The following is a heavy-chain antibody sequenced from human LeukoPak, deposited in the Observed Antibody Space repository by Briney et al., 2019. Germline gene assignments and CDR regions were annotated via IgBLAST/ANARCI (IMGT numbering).Heavy chain of an antibody. Sequence: GGSLRLSCAASGFTFSSYWMTWVRQAPGKGLEWVANIKQDGGEKYYLASVKGRFTISRDNAKNSLYLQMNSLRAEDTAVYYCARVSAEWLLFYWGQGTLVTVSS. CDR3: ARVSAEWLLFY. D-gene: IGHD3-3*01. V-gene: IGHV3-7*01. CDR1: GFTFSSYW. J-gene: IGHJ4*02. CDR2: IKQDGGEK.